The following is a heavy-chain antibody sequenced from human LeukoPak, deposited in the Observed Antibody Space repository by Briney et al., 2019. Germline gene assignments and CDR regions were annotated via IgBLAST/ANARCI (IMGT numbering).Heavy chain of an antibody. CDR3: ARGSPVITMVRGVQSNWFDP. V-gene: IGHV4-34*01. J-gene: IGHJ5*02. Sequence: SETLSLTCAVYGGSFSGYYWSWIRQPPGKGLEWIGEINHSGSTNYNPSLKSRVTISVDTSKNQFPLKLSSVTAADTAVYYCARGSPVITMVRGVQSNWFDPWGQGTLVTVSS. D-gene: IGHD3-10*01. CDR2: INHSGST. CDR1: GGSFSGYY.